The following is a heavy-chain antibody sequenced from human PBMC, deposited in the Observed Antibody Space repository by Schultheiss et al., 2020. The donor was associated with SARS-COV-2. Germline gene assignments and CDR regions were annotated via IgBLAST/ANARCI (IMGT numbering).Heavy chain of an antibody. D-gene: IGHD2-2*01. CDR2: ISSSSSYI. V-gene: IGHV3-21*01. Sequence: GGSLRLSCAASGFTFSSYAMSWVRQAPGKGLEWVSSISSSSSYIYYADSVKGRFTISRDNAKNSLYLQMNSLRAEDTAVYYCARAWDIVVVPAAICDYWGQGTLVTVSS. CDR1: GFTFSSYA. J-gene: IGHJ4*02. CDR3: ARAWDIVVVPAAICDY.